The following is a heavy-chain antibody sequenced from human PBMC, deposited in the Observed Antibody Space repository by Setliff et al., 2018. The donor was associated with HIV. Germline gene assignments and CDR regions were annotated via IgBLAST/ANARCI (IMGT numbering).Heavy chain of an antibody. CDR1: GGSINTYY. CDR3: ASDRLTYYFDY. J-gene: IGHJ4*02. D-gene: IGHD3-22*01. V-gene: IGHV4-4*07. CDR2: FYTSGST. Sequence: SETLSLTCTVSGGSINTYYWSWIRQPPGKGLEWIGRFYTSGSTNYNPTLTSLVTMSVDTSKKQFSLKLSSVTAADTAVYYCASDRLTYYFDYWGQGNLVTVSS.